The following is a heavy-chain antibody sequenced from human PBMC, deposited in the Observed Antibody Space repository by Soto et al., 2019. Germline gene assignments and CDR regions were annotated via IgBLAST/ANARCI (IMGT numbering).Heavy chain of an antibody. J-gene: IGHJ6*02. D-gene: IGHD2-21*02. Sequence: QVQLQQSGPGLVKPSQTLSLTCSVSGGSISSEYYHWTWIRQSPGKGLEWIGYIHYSGSILYNPSFKSRITMSLDTSKNQFSLQLSSVSAADTAVYFCAREDDGGDRDYYGLDVWGQGTTVTVSS. V-gene: IGHV4-30-4*08. CDR2: IHYSGSI. CDR3: AREDDGGDRDYYGLDV. CDR1: GGSISSEYYH.